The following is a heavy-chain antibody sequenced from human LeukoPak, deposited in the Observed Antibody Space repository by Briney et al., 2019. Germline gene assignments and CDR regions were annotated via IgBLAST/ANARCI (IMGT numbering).Heavy chain of an antibody. CDR1: GYTFTSYG. J-gene: IGHJ5*02. Sequence: ASVTVSCKASGYTFTSYGISWVRQAPGQGLEWMGWISAYNGNTNYAQKLQGRVTITTDTSTSTAYMELRSLRSDDTAVYYCARVGYSSSSNWFDPWGQGTLVTVSS. D-gene: IGHD6-6*01. CDR2: ISAYNGNT. V-gene: IGHV1-18*01. CDR3: ARVGYSSSSNWFDP.